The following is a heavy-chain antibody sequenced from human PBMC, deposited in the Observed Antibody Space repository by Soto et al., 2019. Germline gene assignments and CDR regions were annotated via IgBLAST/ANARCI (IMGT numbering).Heavy chain of an antibody. CDR3: AKDYGDYGLYYYYYMDV. D-gene: IGHD4-17*01. J-gene: IGHJ6*03. Sequence: GGSLRLSCVASGFTFSSYWMSWVRQAPGKGLEWVSAISGSGGSTYYADSVKGRFTISRDNSKNTLYLQMNSLRAEDTAVYYCAKDYGDYGLYYYYYMDVWGKGTTVTVSS. CDR1: GFTFSSYW. V-gene: IGHV3-23*01. CDR2: ISGSGGST.